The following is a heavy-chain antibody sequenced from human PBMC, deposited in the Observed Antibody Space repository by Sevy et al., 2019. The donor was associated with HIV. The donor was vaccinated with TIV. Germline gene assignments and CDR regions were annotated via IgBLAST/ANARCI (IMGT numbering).Heavy chain of an antibody. J-gene: IGHJ5*02. D-gene: IGHD6-13*01. Sequence: GGSLRLSCGASGFTFSRYRMNWVRQAPGKGLEWVSYISSSGHYIQYADSVRGRFTISRDNARDSLDLQMNSLRAEDTAVYFCVRWDYSTSGNWFDPRGQGTLVTVSS. V-gene: IGHV3-21*01. CDR3: VRWDYSTSGNWFDP. CDR1: GFTFSRYR. CDR2: ISSSGHYI.